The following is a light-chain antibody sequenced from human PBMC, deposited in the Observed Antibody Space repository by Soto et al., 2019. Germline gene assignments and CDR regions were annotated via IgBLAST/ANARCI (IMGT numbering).Light chain of an antibody. CDR2: HTS. CDR3: QQYGNSPIT. J-gene: IGKJ5*01. Sequence: EIVMTQSPATLSVSPGGRATLSCRASQSISDTLAWYQQKPGQAPRLLIYHTSNRATGIPARFSGSGSGTEFTLTISSLQSEDFAVYYCQQYGNSPITFGQGTRLEIK. V-gene: IGKV3D-15*02. CDR1: QSISDT.